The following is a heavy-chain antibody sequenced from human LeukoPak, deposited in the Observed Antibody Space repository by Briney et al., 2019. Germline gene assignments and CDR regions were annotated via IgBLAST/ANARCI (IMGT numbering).Heavy chain of an antibody. V-gene: IGHV3-23*01. CDR3: ARDSIVAYDY. D-gene: IGHD1-26*01. Sequence: GGSLRLSCAASGFTFNTYAMSWVRQAPGKGLEWVSAIGGIGDSTYYADSVKGRFTASRDNAKNSLYLQMNSLRAEDTAVYYCARDSIVAYDYWGQGTLVTVSS. J-gene: IGHJ4*02. CDR2: IGGIGDST. CDR1: GFTFNTYA.